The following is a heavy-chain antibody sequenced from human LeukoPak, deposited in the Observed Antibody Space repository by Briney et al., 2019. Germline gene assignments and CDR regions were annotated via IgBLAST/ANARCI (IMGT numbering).Heavy chain of an antibody. Sequence: GGSLRLSCAAAGFTFSTYAIHWVRLAPGKRLEYVSAISSSGGNTYYANSVKGRFSISRDNSKNTVYLQMGSLRAEDMAVYYCARDNRIAVARGAFDIWGQGTMATVSS. D-gene: IGHD6-19*01. CDR2: ISSSGGNT. CDR3: ARDNRIAVARGAFDI. J-gene: IGHJ3*02. CDR1: GFTFSTYA. V-gene: IGHV3-64*01.